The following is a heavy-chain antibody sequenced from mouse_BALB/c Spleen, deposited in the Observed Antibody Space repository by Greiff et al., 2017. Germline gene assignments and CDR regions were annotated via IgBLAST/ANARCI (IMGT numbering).Heavy chain of an antibody. Sequence: EVKLMESGGGLVQPGGSRKLSCAASGFTFSSFGMHWVRQAPEKGLEWVAYISSGSSTIYYADTVKGRFTISRDNPKNTLFLQMTSLRSEDTAMYYCARGKGNAMDYWGQGTSVTVSS. CDR3: ARGKGNAMDY. J-gene: IGHJ4*01. CDR2: ISSGSSTI. V-gene: IGHV5-17*02. CDR1: GFTFSSFG.